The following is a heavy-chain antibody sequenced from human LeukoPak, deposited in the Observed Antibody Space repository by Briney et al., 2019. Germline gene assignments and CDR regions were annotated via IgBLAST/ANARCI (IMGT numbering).Heavy chain of an antibody. D-gene: IGHD6-13*01. V-gene: IGHV3-48*01. Sequence: PGGSLRLSCAASGFTFSTYNMNWVRQAPGKGLEWVSYISSSSGTIYYPDSVQGRFTISRDNAKNSLYPQMNSLRAEDTAVYYCARRLTASGKHYFDYWGQGTLVSVSS. CDR2: ISSSSGTI. CDR3: ARRLTASGKHYFDY. CDR1: GFTFSTYN. J-gene: IGHJ4*02.